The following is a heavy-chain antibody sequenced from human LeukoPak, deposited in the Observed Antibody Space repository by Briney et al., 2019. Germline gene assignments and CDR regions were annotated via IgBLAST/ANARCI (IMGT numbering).Heavy chain of an antibody. D-gene: IGHD4-17*01. CDR3: ARDSYGDYRSDAFDI. J-gene: IGHJ3*02. Sequence: GSLRLSCAASGFTFSSYAMSWVRQPPGKGLEWIGSIYYSGSTYYNPSLKSRVTISVDTSKNQFSLKLSSVTAADTAVYYCARDSYGDYRSDAFDIWGQGTMVTVSS. CDR1: GFTFSSYA. CDR2: IYYSGST. V-gene: IGHV4-39*07.